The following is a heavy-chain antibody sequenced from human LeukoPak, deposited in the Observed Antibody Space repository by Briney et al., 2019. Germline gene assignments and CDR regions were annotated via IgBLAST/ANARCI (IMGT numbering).Heavy chain of an antibody. V-gene: IGHV1-69*13. CDR3: ATEGDSRVVGAFDI. CDR2: IIPIFGTA. J-gene: IGHJ3*02. CDR1: GGTFSSYA. Sequence: ASVKVSCKASGGTFSSYAISWVRQAPGQGLEWMGGIIPIFGTANYAQKFQGRVTITADESTSTAYMELSSLRSEDTAVYYCATEGDSRVVGAFDIWGQGTMVTVSS. D-gene: IGHD3-22*01.